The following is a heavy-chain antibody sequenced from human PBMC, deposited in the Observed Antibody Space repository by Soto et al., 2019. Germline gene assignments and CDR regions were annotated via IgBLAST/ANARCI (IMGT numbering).Heavy chain of an antibody. CDR2: IIPLFRTP. CDR3: ARDNDRLQLGGNYSYILDV. J-gene: IGHJ6*02. CDR1: GGTFSSSA. Sequence: QVQLVQSGAEMKEPGSSVKVSCKTSGGTFSSSAISWLRQAPGQGLEWMGGIIPLFRTPDYAQKFQGRVTIAADESTSTAYIELSSRRSEDTAVYYCARDNDRLQLGGNYSYILDVWGQGTTITVS. D-gene: IGHD4-4*01. V-gene: IGHV1-69*12.